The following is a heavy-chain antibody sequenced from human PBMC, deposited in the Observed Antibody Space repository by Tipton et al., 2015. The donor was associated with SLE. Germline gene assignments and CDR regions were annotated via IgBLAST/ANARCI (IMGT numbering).Heavy chain of an antibody. V-gene: IGHV3-30*19. J-gene: IGHJ4*02. D-gene: IGHD3-3*01. CDR1: GFTFSSYG. CDR2: ISYDGSNK. CDR3: AREAYYDFWCGYSPFGY. Sequence: SLRLSCAASGFTFSSYGMHWVRQAPGKGLEWVAVISYDGSNKYYADSVKGRFTISRDNSKNTLYLQMNSLRAEDTAVYYCAREAYYDFWCGYSPFGYWGQGTLVTVSS.